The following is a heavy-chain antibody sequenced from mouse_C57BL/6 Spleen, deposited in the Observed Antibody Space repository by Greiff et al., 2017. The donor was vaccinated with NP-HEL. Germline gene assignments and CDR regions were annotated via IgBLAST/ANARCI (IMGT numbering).Heavy chain of an antibody. V-gene: IGHV5-17*01. J-gene: IGHJ3*01. CDR1: GFTFSDYG. CDR3: AKPSMIYYDYGFAY. Sequence: DVMLVESGGGLVKPGGSLKLSCAASGFTFSDYGMHWVRQAPEKGLEWVAYISSGSSTIYYADTVKGRFTISRDTAKNTLFLQMTSLRSEDTAMYYCAKPSMIYYDYGFAYWGQGTLVTVSA. CDR2: ISSGSSTI. D-gene: IGHD2-4*01.